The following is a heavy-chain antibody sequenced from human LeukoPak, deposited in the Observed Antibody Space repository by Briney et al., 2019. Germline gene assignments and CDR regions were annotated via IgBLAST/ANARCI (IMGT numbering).Heavy chain of an antibody. J-gene: IGHJ4*02. CDR2: ISSSGSII. CDR3: ARVHTISGFDY. CDR1: GFTFSSYE. Sequence: PGGSLRLSCAASGFTFSSYEMNWVRQAPGKGLERVSYISSSGSIIYYADSVKGRFTISRDNAKNSLYLQMNSLRAEDTAVYYCARVHTISGFDYWGQGTLVTVSS. V-gene: IGHV3-48*03. D-gene: IGHD3-9*01.